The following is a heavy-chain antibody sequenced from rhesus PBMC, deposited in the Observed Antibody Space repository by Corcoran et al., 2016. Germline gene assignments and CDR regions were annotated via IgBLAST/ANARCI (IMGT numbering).Heavy chain of an antibody. J-gene: IGHJ4*01. CDR3: ASLDY. CDR2: ISGSSGST. CDR1: GGSISSSNW. V-gene: IGHV4-65*01. Sequence: QVQLQESGPGLVKPSETLSLTCAVSGGSISSSNWGSWIRQPPGKGLEWIGYISGSSGSTYYNPSLKSRVTISTDTSKNQFSLKLSSVTAADTAVYYCASLDYWGQGVLVTVSS.